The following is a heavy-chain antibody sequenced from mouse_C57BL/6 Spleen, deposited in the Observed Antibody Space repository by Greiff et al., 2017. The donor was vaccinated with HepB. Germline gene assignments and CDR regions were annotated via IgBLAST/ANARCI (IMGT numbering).Heavy chain of an antibody. CDR2: INYDGSST. CDR3: ARWEYYYGSIAMDY. Sequence: EVKLVESEGGLVQPGSSMKLSCTASGFTFSDYYMAWVRQVPEKGLEWVANINYDGSSTYYLDSLKSRFIISRDNAKNILYLQMSSLKSEDTATYYCARWEYYYGSIAMDYWGQGTSVTVSS. D-gene: IGHD1-1*01. CDR1: GFTFSDYY. V-gene: IGHV5-16*01. J-gene: IGHJ4*01.